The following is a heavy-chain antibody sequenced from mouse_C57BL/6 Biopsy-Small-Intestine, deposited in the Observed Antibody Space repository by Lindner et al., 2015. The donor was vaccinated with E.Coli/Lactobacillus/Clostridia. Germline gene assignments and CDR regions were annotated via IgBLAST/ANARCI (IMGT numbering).Heavy chain of an antibody. Sequence: SVKVSCKTSGNTLTSYDINWVRQASGQGLEWMGWMNPNTGNAGYAQRFQGRVTMTRNTSISTAYMELSSLRSEDTAVYYCARARSSSWRIYYYGLDVWGQGTTVTVSS. J-gene: IGHJ1*01. V-gene: IGHV1S55*01. CDR2: MNPNTGNA. D-gene: IGHD1-1*01. CDR3: ARARSSSWRIYYYGLDV. CDR1: GNTLTSYD.